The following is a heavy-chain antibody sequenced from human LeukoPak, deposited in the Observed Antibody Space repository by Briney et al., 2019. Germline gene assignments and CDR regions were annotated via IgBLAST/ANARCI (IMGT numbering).Heavy chain of an antibody. CDR3: ARDSYGYGSNY. CDR2: IYHSGST. J-gene: IGHJ4*02. CDR1: GGSITNYY. V-gene: IGHV4-59*12. Sequence: PSETLSLTCAVSGGSITNYYWSWIRQPPGKGLEWIGEIYHSGSTNYNPSLKSRVTISVDKSKNQFSLKLSSVTAADTAVYYCARDSYGYGSNYWGQGTLVTVSS. D-gene: IGHD5-18*01.